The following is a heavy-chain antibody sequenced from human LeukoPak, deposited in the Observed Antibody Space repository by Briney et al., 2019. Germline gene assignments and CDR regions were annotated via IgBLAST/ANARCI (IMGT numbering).Heavy chain of an antibody. CDR3: ARAGLGTYYGRYYFDY. CDR2: IYNSGTT. CDR1: GGSISSSSYY. Sequence: KSSETLSLTCTVSGGSISSSSYYWGWIRQPPGKGLKWIGSIYNSGTTYYNPSLKSRVTISVDTSKNQFSLKLSSVTAADTAVYYCARAGLGTYYGRYYFDYWGQGTLVTVSS. D-gene: IGHD1-26*01. J-gene: IGHJ4*02. V-gene: IGHV4-39*01.